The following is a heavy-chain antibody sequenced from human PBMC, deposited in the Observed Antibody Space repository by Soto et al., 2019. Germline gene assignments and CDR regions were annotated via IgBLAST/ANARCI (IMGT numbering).Heavy chain of an antibody. CDR3: ALDSVWWTRSYYYYGMDV. J-gene: IGHJ6*04. CDR1: GFTFSSYG. V-gene: IGHV3-30*03. D-gene: IGHD6-19*01. Sequence: QVQLVESGGGVVQPGRSLRLSCVASGFTFSSYGMNWVRQAPGKGLEWVAVISYDGSNKYYADSVKGRFTISRDNSKNTLYLQMNSLRAEDTAVYYCALDSVWWTRSYYYYGMDVWGEGTTVTVSS. CDR2: ISYDGSNK.